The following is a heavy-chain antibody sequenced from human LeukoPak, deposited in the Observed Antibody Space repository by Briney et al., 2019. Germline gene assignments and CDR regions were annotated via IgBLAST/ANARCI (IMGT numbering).Heavy chain of an antibody. CDR2: INHSGST. D-gene: IGHD6-13*01. CDR3: ARDIFGRSWFDY. J-gene: IGHJ4*02. Sequence: SETLSLTCAVYGGSFSGYYWNWIRQPPGKGLEWIGEINHSGSTNYSPSLKSRVTISVNTSKNQFSLKLTSVTAADTAVYYCARDIFGRSWFDYWGQGTLVTVSS. CDR1: GGSFSGYY. V-gene: IGHV4-34*01.